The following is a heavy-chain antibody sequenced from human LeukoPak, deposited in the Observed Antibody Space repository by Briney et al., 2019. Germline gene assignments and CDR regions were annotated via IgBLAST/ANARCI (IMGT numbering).Heavy chain of an antibody. Sequence: YPGGSLRLSCAASGFTFSSYSMNWVRQAPGKGLEWVSSISGISTYIYYADSVKGRFTISRDNSKNTLYLQMNSLRAEDTAVYYCAKDPSPKYYYGSGYYMDVWGKGTTVTISS. J-gene: IGHJ6*03. CDR3: AKDPSPKYYYGSGYYMDV. V-gene: IGHV3-21*01. CDR1: GFTFSSYS. CDR2: ISGISTYI. D-gene: IGHD3-10*01.